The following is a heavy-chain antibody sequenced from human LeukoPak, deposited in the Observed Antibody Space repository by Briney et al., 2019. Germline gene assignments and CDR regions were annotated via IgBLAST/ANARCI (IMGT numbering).Heavy chain of an antibody. Sequence: GGSLRLSCAASGFAFHAFDMYWVRQAPGKGLEWVSRINSDGGKTYYADSVRGRFTISRDNNKNSLYLQMNSLRTDDAALYYCATWAFYHGLDVWGQGTTVTVFS. J-gene: IGHJ6*02. CDR3: ATWAFYHGLDV. D-gene: IGHD1-26*01. V-gene: IGHV3-43*02. CDR1: GFAFHAFD. CDR2: INSDGGKT.